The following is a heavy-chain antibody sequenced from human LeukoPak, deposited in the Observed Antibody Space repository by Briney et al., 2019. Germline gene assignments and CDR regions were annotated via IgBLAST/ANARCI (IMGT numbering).Heavy chain of an antibody. CDR2: ISGSDGST. V-gene: IGHV3-23*01. D-gene: IGHD6-13*01. CDR3: ARAGYSSSWYLRARDAFDI. CDR1: GFSFSTYG. Sequence: GGTLRLSCAASGFSFSTYGMTWVRQAPGKGLKWVSGISGSDGSTYYADSVKGRFIISRDNSKNTLYLQMNSLRAEDTAVYYCARAGYSSSWYLRARDAFDIWGQGTMVTVSS. J-gene: IGHJ3*02.